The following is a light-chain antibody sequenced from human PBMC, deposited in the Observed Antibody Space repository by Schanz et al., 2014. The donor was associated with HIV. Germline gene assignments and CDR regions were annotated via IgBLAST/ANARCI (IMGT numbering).Light chain of an antibody. CDR2: EVS. J-gene: IGLJ1*01. CDR3: SSFTSANPLDV. CDR1: SSDVGAYNY. Sequence: QSALTQPASVSGSPGQSITISCTGTSSDVGAYNYVSWYQQHPGKAPKLMIYEVSKRPSGVPDRFSGSKSGNTASLTVSGLQAEDEADYFCSSFTSANPLDVFGTGTKLTVL. V-gene: IGLV2-14*01.